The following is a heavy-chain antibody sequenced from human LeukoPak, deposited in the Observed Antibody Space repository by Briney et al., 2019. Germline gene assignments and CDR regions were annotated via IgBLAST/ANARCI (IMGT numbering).Heavy chain of an antibody. CDR2: IWYDGRNE. V-gene: IGHV3-33*01. Sequence: GGSLRLSCVASGFTFNKYGVHWVRQAPGKGLEWVAVIWYDGRNEYYADSVKGRLAISRDNDKNTVNLQMNSLRAEDTAVYYCARDGSGLAVRGWFDFWGQGALVTVSS. CDR1: GFTFNKYG. J-gene: IGHJ5*01. D-gene: IGHD3-10*01. CDR3: ARDGSGLAVRGWFDF.